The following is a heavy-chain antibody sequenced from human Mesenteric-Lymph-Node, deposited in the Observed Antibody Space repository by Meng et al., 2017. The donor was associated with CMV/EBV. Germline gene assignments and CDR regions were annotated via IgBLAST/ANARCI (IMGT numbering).Heavy chain of an antibody. CDR2: IKSDGSSI. V-gene: IGHV3-74*01. CDR3: TRAEYNYFLDY. Sequence: GGSLRLSCAASGFTFRSYWMHWVRQAPGKGLAWIARIKSDGSSIDYADSVKGRFTVSRDNDKETLYLHMNSLRAEDTAIYYCTRAEYNYFLDYWGQGTVVTVSS. CDR1: GFTFRSYW. D-gene: IGHD5-24*01. J-gene: IGHJ4*02.